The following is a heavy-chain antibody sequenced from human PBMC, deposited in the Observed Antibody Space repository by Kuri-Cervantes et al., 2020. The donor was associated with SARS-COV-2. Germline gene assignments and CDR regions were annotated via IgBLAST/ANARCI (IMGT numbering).Heavy chain of an antibody. CDR1: GFTFDNYA. Sequence: GESLKISCTGSGFTFDNYAMSWVRQAPGKGLQWVGSIKSKTYGGTAEYAASVKGRFTISRDDSKSIAYLQMNSLRTEDTAVYYCTRVFSTLLPAQIEFWGQGTLVTVSS. J-gene: IGHJ4*02. CDR2: IKSKTYGGTA. D-gene: IGHD2-2*01. CDR3: TRVFSTLLPAQIEF. V-gene: IGHV3-49*04.